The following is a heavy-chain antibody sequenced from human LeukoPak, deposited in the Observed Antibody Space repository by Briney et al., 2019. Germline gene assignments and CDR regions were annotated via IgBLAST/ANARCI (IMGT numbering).Heavy chain of an antibody. Sequence: ASVTVSCKASGYTFTSYGINWVRQAPGQGLEWMGWMNPSSGNTGYAQKFQGRVTMTRNTSISTAYMELSSLRSEDTAVYYCATTVKSTEWELLDYFDYWGQGTLVTVSS. D-gene: IGHD1-26*01. J-gene: IGHJ4*02. CDR1: GYTFTSYG. CDR3: ATTVKSTEWELLDYFDY. CDR2: MNPSSGNT. V-gene: IGHV1-8*02.